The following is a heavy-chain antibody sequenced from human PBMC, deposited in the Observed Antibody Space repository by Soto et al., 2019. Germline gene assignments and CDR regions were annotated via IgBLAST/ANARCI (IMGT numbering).Heavy chain of an antibody. J-gene: IGHJ5*02. D-gene: IGHD6-19*01. CDR1: GGSISNYH. V-gene: IGHV4-59*01. Sequence: SETLSLTCAVSGGSISNYHWSWIRQAPGKGLEWIGYIYYTGSTNYNPSLKSRATISLDTSKKQFSLKLSSVTAADTAVYYCARERLVPNCFDPWGQGTLVAVSS. CDR2: IYYTGST. CDR3: ARERLVPNCFDP.